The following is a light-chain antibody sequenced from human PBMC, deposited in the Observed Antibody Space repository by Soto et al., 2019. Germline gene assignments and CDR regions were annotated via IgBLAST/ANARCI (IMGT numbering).Light chain of an antibody. Sequence: QSVLTQPASVSGSPGQSTTISCTGTSSDVGGYNYVSWYQQHPGKAPKLIIYEVTHRPSGVSSRFYGSGSGNTASLTISGLQAEDEADYYCKSRTTRNTLVFGGGTKVTVL. CDR1: SSDVGGYNY. V-gene: IGLV2-14*01. J-gene: IGLJ3*02. CDR3: KSRTTRNTLV. CDR2: EVT.